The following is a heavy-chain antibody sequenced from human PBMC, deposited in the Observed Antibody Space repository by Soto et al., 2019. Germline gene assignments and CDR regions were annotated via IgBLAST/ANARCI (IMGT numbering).Heavy chain of an antibody. V-gene: IGHV6-1*01. Sequence: PSQTLSLTCGISGDSVSSNSVAWNWIRQSPSRGLEWLGRTYYRSKWYSDYAVSVKSRITINPDTSKNQFSLQLNSVTPEDTAIYYCTRGVTARRAFDAWGQGAMVTVSS. J-gene: IGHJ3*01. D-gene: IGHD2-21*02. CDR2: TYYRSKWYS. CDR3: TRGVTARRAFDA. CDR1: GDSVSSNSVA.